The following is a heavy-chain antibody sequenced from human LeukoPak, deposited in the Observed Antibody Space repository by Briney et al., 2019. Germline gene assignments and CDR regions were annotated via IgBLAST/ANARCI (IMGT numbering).Heavy chain of an antibody. CDR1: GLSVSSAY. CDR3: AEDGSSGPHYFDY. D-gene: IGHD3-22*01. J-gene: IGHJ4*02. CDR2: IYSGGNT. Sequence: PGGSLRLSCAASGLSVSSAYMSWVRQAPGKGLEWVSIIYSGGNTFYADSVKGRFTISRDNSKNTLYLQMNSLRAEDTAVYYCAEDGSSGPHYFDYWGQGTLVTVSS. V-gene: IGHV3-53*01.